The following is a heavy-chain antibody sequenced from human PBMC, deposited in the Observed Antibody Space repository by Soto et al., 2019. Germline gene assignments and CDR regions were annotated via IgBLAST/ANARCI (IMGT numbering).Heavy chain of an antibody. CDR2: ISYDGSNK. D-gene: IGHD3-3*01. J-gene: IGHJ3*02. CDR3: AKSAGFGVVSWAFDI. V-gene: IGHV3-30*18. Sequence: GGSLRLSCAASGFTFSSYSMHWVRQAPGKGLEWVAVISYDGSNKYYADSVKGRFTISRDNSKNTLYLQMNSLRAEDTAVYYCAKSAGFGVVSWAFDIWGQGTMVTVSS. CDR1: GFTFSSYS.